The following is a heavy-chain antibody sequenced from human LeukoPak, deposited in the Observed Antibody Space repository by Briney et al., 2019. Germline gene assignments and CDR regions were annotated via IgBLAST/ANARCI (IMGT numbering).Heavy chain of an antibody. CDR1: GYTFTSYG. Sequence: GASVKVSCKASGYTFTSYGISWVRQAPGQGLEWMGWISAYNGNTNYAQKLQGRVTMTTDTSTSTAYMELRSLRSGDTAVYYCARQGPYSSSWYYYYYYMDVWGKGTTVTVSS. CDR2: ISAYNGNT. J-gene: IGHJ6*03. CDR3: ARQGPYSSSWYYYYYYMDV. D-gene: IGHD6-13*01. V-gene: IGHV1-18*01.